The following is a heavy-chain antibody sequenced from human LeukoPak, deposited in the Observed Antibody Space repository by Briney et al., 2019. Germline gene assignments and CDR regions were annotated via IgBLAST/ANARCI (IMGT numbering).Heavy chain of an antibody. Sequence: SSETLSLTCTVSGVSISTYSWSWIRQPPGKGLEWIGYISYSGSTSYNPSLRSRVTISVDTSKNRFSLKLSSVTAADTAVYYCATDGNFDLWGRGTLVTVSS. J-gene: IGHJ2*01. CDR3: ATDGNFDL. D-gene: IGHD1-26*01. CDR1: GVSISTYS. V-gene: IGHV4-59*01. CDR2: ISYSGST.